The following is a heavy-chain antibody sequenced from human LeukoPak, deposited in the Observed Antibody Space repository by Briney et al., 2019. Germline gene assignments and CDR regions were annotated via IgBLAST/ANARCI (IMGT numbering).Heavy chain of an antibody. CDR1: GGSISSSAYH. Sequence: PSETLSLTCTVSGGSISSSAYHWGWIRQPPGKGLEWIGTINYGGNTYYNLSLKSRVIIFLDTSKNQFSLKLSSVTAADTAVYYCARVLRRSGYYMDVWGKGTTVTVSS. V-gene: IGHV4-39*01. J-gene: IGHJ6*03. D-gene: IGHD2-15*01. CDR3: ARVLRRSGYYMDV. CDR2: INYGGNT.